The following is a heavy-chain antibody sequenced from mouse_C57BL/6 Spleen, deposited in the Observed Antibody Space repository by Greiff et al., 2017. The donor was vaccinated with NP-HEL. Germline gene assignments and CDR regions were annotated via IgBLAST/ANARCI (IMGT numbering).Heavy chain of an antibody. V-gene: IGHV1-76*01. CDR1: GYTFTDYY. Sequence: VQLQESGAELVRPGASVKLSCKASGYTFTDYYINWVKQRPGQGLEWIARIYPGSGNTYYNEKFKGKATLTAEKSSSTAYMQLSSLTSEDSAVYFCARIGYGSPFDGWGQGTTLTVSS. D-gene: IGHD1-1*01. CDR3: ARIGYGSPFDG. CDR2: IYPGSGNT. J-gene: IGHJ2*01.